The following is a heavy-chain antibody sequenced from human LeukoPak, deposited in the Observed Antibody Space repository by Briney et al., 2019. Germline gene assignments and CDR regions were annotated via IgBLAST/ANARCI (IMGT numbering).Heavy chain of an antibody. Sequence: GASVKVSCKASGFTFTGYYMHWVRQAPGQGLEWMGWVNPNSGGTKYAQKFQGRVSMTSDTSISTAYMELTRLTSDDTAVYFCARDYYGGEWSLGYWGQGTLVTVSS. J-gene: IGHJ4*02. D-gene: IGHD4-23*01. CDR3: ARDYYGGEWSLGY. CDR2: VNPNSGGT. CDR1: GFTFTGYY. V-gene: IGHV1-2*02.